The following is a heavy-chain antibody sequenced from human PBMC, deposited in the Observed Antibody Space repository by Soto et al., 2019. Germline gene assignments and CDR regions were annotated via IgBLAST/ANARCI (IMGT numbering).Heavy chain of an antibody. Sequence: SVKVSGKASGFTFTSSAVQWVRQARGQRLEWIGWIVVGSGNTNYAQKFQERVTITRDMSTSTAYMELSSLRSEDTAVYYCAADQGLATAYGMDVWGQGTTVTVSS. V-gene: IGHV1-58*01. CDR3: AADQGLATAYGMDV. CDR1: GFTFTSSA. CDR2: IVVGSGNT. J-gene: IGHJ6*02. D-gene: IGHD1-26*01.